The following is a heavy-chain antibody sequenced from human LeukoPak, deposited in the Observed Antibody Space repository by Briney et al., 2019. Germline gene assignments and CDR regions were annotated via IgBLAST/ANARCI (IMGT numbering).Heavy chain of an antibody. D-gene: IGHD6-6*01. V-gene: IGHV1-18*01. CDR3: ARSREVEQLEYFQH. J-gene: IGHJ1*01. CDR2: ISAYNGNT. CDR1: GYTFTSYG. Sequence: GASVRVSCKASGYTFTSYGISWVRQAPGQGLEWMGWISAYNGNTNYAQKLQGRVTMTTDTSTSTAYMELRSLRSDDTAVYYCARSREVEQLEYFQHWGQGTLVTVSS.